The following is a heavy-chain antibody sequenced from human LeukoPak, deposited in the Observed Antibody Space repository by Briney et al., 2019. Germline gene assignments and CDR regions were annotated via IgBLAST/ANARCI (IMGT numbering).Heavy chain of an antibody. CDR1: GYTFTGYY. J-gene: IGHJ4*02. CDR2: INPSGGST. D-gene: IGHD3-10*01. V-gene: IGHV1-46*01. Sequence: ASVKVSCKASGYTFTGYYMHWVRQAPGQGLEWMGWINPSGGSTSYAQKFQGRVTMTRDTSTSTVYMELSSLRSEDTAVYYCARDGLDYELWFGELSPLFDYWGQGTLVTVSS. CDR3: ARDGLDYELWFGELSPLFDY.